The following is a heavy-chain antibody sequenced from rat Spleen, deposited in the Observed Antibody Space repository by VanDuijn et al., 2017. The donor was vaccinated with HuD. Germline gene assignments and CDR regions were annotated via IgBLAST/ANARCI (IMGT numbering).Heavy chain of an antibody. V-gene: IGHV5-22*01. CDR3: AREWVGAGVYYFDY. Sequence: EVQLVESGGGLVQPGRSLKLSCAASGFTFSDYYMAWVRQAPKKGLEWVASISYEGSSTYYGDSVKGRFTISRDNAKSTLYLQMNSLRSEDTATYYCAREWVGAGVYYFDYWGQGVMVTVSS. CDR1: GFTFSDYY. CDR2: ISYEGSST. J-gene: IGHJ2*01. D-gene: IGHD1-7*01.